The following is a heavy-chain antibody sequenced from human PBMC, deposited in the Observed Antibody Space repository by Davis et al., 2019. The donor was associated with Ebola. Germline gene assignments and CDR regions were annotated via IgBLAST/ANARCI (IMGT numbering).Heavy chain of an antibody. CDR3: AREGRPTTEGGTEIPKY. V-gene: IGHV3-23*01. J-gene: IGHJ4*02. D-gene: IGHD6-13*01. Sequence: GESLKISCAAPGFTSDNYAMSWVRQAPGKGLEWVSGLSGAGYDTYYTDSVKGRFTVSRDNSKKTLYLQMNSLGVEDTAVYYCAREGRPTTEGGTEIPKYWGQGTLVTVSS. CDR1: GFTSDNYA. CDR2: LSGAGYDT.